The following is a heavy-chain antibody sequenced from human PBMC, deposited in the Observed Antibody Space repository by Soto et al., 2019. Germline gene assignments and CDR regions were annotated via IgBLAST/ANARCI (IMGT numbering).Heavy chain of an antibody. Sequence: QVQLVEFGGGLVKPGGCLRLSCVASGFTLSDYYMSWIRQAPGKGPEWVSHISGSGNTIDYADSVKGPFTISRDNAKNALQLQMNSLSADVTAVFSFARCRYDLDYWGQGTRVPVSS. J-gene: IGHJ4*02. D-gene: IGHD1-20*01. CDR1: GFTLSDYY. CDR3: ARCRYDLDY. V-gene: IGHV3-11*01. CDR2: ISGSGNTI.